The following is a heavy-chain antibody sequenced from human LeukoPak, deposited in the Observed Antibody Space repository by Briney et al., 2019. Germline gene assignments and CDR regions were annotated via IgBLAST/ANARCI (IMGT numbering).Heavy chain of an antibody. J-gene: IGHJ4*02. Sequence: PGGSLRLSCAASGFTVSSNYMTWVRRAPGKGLEWASVIYSGGGTYYADSVKGRFTISRDNSKNTLYLQMNSLGAEDTAVYYCARAVTVVTAIHDWGQGTLVTVSS. CDR1: GFTVSSNY. CDR2: IYSGGGT. D-gene: IGHD2-21*02. CDR3: ARAVTVVTAIHD. V-gene: IGHV3-53*01.